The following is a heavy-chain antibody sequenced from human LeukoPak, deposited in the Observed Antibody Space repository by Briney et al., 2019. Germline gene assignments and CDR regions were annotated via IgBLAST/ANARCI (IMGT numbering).Heavy chain of an antibody. CDR1: GDSLSRVY. Sequence: SETLSLTCTVSGDSLSRVYWTWVRQPAGKGLEWIGRIYNSGSTNLNPSLKSRVTMSEDTSKNQFSLRLTSVTAADTAVYYCAKQTGVVGATSAGFDLWGRGTLVTVSS. CDR3: AKQTGVVGATSAGFDL. V-gene: IGHV4-4*07. D-gene: IGHD1-26*01. J-gene: IGHJ2*01. CDR2: IYNSGST.